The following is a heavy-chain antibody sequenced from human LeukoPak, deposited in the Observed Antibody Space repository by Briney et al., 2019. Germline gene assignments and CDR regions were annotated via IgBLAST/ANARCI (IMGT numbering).Heavy chain of an antibody. J-gene: IGHJ4*02. Sequence: PGGSLRLSCAASGFTFSSYSLNWVRQAPGKGLEWVTCITSNIYTYYADSVRGRFTISRDNSQNSVYLVMNSLRAEDTAVYYCARERDTSMVALDSWGQGTLVTVSS. CDR2: ITSNIYT. CDR3: ARERDTSMVALDS. V-gene: IGHV3-21*06. CDR1: GFTFSSYS. D-gene: IGHD5-18*01.